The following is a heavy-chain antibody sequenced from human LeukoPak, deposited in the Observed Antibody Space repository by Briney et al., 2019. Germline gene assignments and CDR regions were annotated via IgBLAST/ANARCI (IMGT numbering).Heavy chain of an antibody. CDR3: AKSSSWGLFDY. CDR1: GFTFSSYG. CDR2: ISYDGSNK. V-gene: IGHV3-30*18. D-gene: IGHD6-13*01. Sequence: PGGSLRLSCAASGFTFSSYGMHWVRQAPGQGLEWVADISYDGSNKYYADSGKGRFTISRDNSKNTLYLQMNSLGAEDTSVYYCAKSSSWGLFDYWGQGTLVTVSS. J-gene: IGHJ4*02.